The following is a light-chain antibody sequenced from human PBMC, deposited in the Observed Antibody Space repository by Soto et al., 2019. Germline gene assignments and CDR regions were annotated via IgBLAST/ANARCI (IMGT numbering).Light chain of an antibody. CDR3: QQYYTTPWT. V-gene: IGKV4-1*01. CDR1: QRLLYSSSNKNY. J-gene: IGKJ1*01. Sequence: DIPMTKAPDSLAVSLGERSTINCKSSQRLLYSSSNKNYLAWYQQKPGQPPKALIYWASTRESGVPDRFSGSGSGTDFTLTISSLQAEDVAVYYCQQYYTTPWTFGQGTKVDIK. CDR2: WAS.